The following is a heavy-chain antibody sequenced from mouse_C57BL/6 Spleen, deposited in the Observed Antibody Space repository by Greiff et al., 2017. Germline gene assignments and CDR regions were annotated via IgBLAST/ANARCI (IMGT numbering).Heavy chain of an antibody. J-gene: IGHJ1*03. CDR3: ARPTTVVSHWYFDV. CDR2: ISSGSSTI. Sequence: DVKLQESGGGLVKPGGSLKLSCAASGFTFSDYGMHWVRQAPEKGLEWVAYISSGSSTIYYADTVKGRFTISRDNAKNTLFLQMTSLRSEDTAMYYCARPTTVVSHWYFDVWGTGTTVTVSS. D-gene: IGHD1-1*01. V-gene: IGHV5-17*01. CDR1: GFTFSDYG.